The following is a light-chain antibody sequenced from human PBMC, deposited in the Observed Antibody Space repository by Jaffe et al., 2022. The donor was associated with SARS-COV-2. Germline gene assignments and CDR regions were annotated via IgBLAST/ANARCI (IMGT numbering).Light chain of an antibody. V-gene: IGKV1-39*01. CDR3: QQSYSTPWT. CDR1: QSVYSH. J-gene: IGKJ1*01. CDR2: ATS. Sequence: DIQMTQSPSSLSASVGDRVTITCRASQSVYSHLNWYQQKPGKAPKLLIFATSSLQTGVPSRFSGSGSGTDFTLTISGLQTEDFATYSCQQSYSTPWTFGQGTKVEIK.